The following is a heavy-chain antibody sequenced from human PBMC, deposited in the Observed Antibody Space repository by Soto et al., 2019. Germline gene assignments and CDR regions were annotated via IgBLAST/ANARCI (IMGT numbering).Heavy chain of an antibody. J-gene: IGHJ5*02. V-gene: IGHV5-51*01. CDR1: GYTFTRNW. D-gene: IGHD1-7*01. CDR3: ARSVGLELRDWFDP. CDR2: IFPIDSDT. Sequence: GESLKISCKGSGYTFTRNWIGWVRQMPGKGLEWMGIIFPIDSDTRYSPSSQGQVTISADNSISTAYLQWSSLKASDTAIYYCARSVGLELRDWFDPWGQGTLVTVSS.